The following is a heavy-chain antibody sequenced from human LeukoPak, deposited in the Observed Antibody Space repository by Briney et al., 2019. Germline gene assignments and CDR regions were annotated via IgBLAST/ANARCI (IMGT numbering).Heavy chain of an antibody. J-gene: IGHJ4*02. CDR2: INPNSGGT. CDR1: GYTFTGYY. Sequence: ASVKVSCKASGYTFTGYYMHWVRQAPGQGLEWMGWINPNSGGTNYAQKFRGRVTMTRDTSISTAYMELSRLRSDDTAVYYCASDPNYYDSSGYEDYWGQGTLVTVSS. CDR3: ASDPNYYDSSGYEDY. V-gene: IGHV1-2*02. D-gene: IGHD3-22*01.